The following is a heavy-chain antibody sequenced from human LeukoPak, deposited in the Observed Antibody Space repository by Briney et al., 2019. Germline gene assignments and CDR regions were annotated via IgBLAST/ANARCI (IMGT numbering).Heavy chain of an antibody. D-gene: IGHD2-2*01. Sequence: GGSLRLSCAASGFTFSSYAMAWVRQAPGKGLGWVSAITGDGANTYYADSVKGRFTISRHNSKNTLYLQMNSLRAEDTALYYCAKLIPTVDCSRTSCYGFDYWGQGTLVTVSS. J-gene: IGHJ4*02. CDR3: AKLIPTVDCSRTSCYGFDY. V-gene: IGHV3-23*01. CDR2: ITGDGANT. CDR1: GFTFSSYA.